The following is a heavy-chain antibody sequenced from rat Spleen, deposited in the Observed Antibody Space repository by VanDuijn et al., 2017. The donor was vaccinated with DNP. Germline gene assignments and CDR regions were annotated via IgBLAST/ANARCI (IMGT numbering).Heavy chain of an antibody. CDR1: GFSLTSNS. CDR2: IWSGGST. D-gene: IGHD4-6*01. V-gene: IGHV2-1*01. Sequence: QVQLKESGPGLVQPSQTLSLTCTVSGFSLTSNSVHWVRQPPGTGLEWVGAIWSGGSTDYNSALKSRLSISRDTSKSQVFLKMNSLQTEDTAIYFCTRWAGKMDAWGQGTSVTVSS. CDR3: TRWAGKMDA. J-gene: IGHJ4*01.